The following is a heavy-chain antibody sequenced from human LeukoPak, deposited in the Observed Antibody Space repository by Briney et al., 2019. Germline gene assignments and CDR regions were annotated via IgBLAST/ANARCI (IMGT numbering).Heavy chain of an antibody. D-gene: IGHD2-2*01. CDR1: GGSISSYY. V-gene: IGHV4-59*08. Sequence: SETLSLTCTVPGGSISSYYWSWIRQPPGKGLQFIGYMHYTGSTNYNPSPESRATLSVDTSKNQFSLKLRSVTAADTAVYYCARLSKDTVVLPAAMAHYFDYWGQGTLVTVSS. CDR2: MHYTGST. CDR3: ARLSKDTVVLPAAMAHYFDY. J-gene: IGHJ4*02.